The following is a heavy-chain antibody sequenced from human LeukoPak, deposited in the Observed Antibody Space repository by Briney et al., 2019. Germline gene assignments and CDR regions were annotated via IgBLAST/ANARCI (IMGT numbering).Heavy chain of an antibody. V-gene: IGHV4-34*01. J-gene: IGHJ4*02. CDR2: INHSGST. CDR3: ARGEYSGYDYIPFDY. CDR1: GGSFSGYY. Sequence: SETLSLTCAVYGGSFSGYYWSWIRQPPGKGLEWIGEINHSGSTNYKPSLKSRVTISVDTSKNQFSLKLSSVTAADTAVYYCARGEYSGYDYIPFDYWGQGTLVTVSS. D-gene: IGHD5-12*01.